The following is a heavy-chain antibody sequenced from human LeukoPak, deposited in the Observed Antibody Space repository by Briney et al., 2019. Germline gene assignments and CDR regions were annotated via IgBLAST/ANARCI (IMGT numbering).Heavy chain of an antibody. J-gene: IGHJ4*02. CDR1: GFTFSDYY. CDR3: ARDRWEWELLYSPPQSSQDY. CDR2: ISSSGSTI. Sequence: PGGSLRLSCAASGFTFSDYYMSWIRQAPGKGLEWVSYISSSGSTIYYADSVKGRFTISRDNAKNSLYLQMNSLRAEDTAVYYCARDRWEWELLYSPPQSSQDYWGQGTLVTVSS. D-gene: IGHD1-26*01. V-gene: IGHV3-11*04.